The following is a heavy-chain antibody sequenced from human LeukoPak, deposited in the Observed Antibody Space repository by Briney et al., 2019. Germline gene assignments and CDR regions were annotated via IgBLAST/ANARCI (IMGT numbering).Heavy chain of an antibody. CDR3: ARDFSYGSGFDY. Sequence: GGSLRLSCAASGFSISSYALHWVRQAPGKGLQYVSGISNGGSIDYANSVRGRFTISRDNSKNTLYLQMGSLRPEDMAVYYCARDFSYGSGFDYWGQGILVTVSS. D-gene: IGHD5-18*01. CDR1: GFSISSYA. J-gene: IGHJ4*02. V-gene: IGHV3-64*01. CDR2: ISNGGSI.